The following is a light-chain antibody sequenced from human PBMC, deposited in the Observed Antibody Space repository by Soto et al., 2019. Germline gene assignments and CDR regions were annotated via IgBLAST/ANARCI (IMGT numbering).Light chain of an antibody. V-gene: IGKV1-39*01. CDR2: GTS. J-gene: IGKJ1*01. Sequence: DIQMTQSPSSLSSSVGDRVTISWRASQTIIKFLNWYQQKPGKAPKLLIYGTSSLQRGVPSRFSGSGSGTDFTLTISSLKPEDFATYYCQQSYSTTRTFCQGTKVDIK. CDR1: QTIIKF. CDR3: QQSYSTTRT.